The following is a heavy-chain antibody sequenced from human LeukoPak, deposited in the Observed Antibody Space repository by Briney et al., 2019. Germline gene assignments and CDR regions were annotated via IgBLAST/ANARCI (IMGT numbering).Heavy chain of an antibody. CDR2: IYYSGST. D-gene: IGHD3-10*01. CDR1: GGSISSYY. V-gene: IGHV4-39*01. Sequence: SETLSLTCTVSGGSISSYYWGWIRQPPGKGLEWIGSIYYSGSTYYNPSLKSRVTISVDTSKNQFSLKLSSVTAADTAVYYCARQHWPRGFDYWGQGTLVTVSS. CDR3: ARQHWPRGFDY. J-gene: IGHJ4*02.